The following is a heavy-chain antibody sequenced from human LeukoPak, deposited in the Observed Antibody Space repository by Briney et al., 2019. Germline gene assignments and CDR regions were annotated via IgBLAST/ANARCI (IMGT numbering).Heavy chain of an antibody. Sequence: SETLSLTCTVSGGSISSSSYYWGWIRQPPGKGLEWIGSIYYSGSTYYNPSLKSRVTISVDTSKNQFSLKLSSVTAADTAVYYCARAGIAARPFWFDPWGQGTLVTVSS. D-gene: IGHD6-6*01. J-gene: IGHJ5*02. CDR3: ARAGIAARPFWFDP. CDR2: IYYSGST. CDR1: GGSISSSSYY. V-gene: IGHV4-39*01.